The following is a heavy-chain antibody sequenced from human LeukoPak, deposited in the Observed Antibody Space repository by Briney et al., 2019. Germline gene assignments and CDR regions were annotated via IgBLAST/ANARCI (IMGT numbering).Heavy chain of an antibody. CDR2: IIPILGIA. CDR1: GGTFSSYA. CDR3: ARMNWDSSGSSDY. Sequence: ASVKVSCKASGGTFSSYAISWVRQAPGQGLEWMGRIIPILGIANYAQKFQGRVTITADKSTSTAYMELSGLRSEDTAVYYCARMNWDSSGSSDYWGQGTLVTVSS. D-gene: IGHD6-19*01. J-gene: IGHJ4*02. V-gene: IGHV1-69*04.